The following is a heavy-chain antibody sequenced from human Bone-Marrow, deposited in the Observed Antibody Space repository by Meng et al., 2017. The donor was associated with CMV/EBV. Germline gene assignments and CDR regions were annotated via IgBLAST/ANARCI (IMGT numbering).Heavy chain of an antibody. CDR2: IDYSGST. Sequence: SETLSLTCTVSGYSISSGYYLSWILQHPGKGLEWIGYIDYSGSTNYNPPLKSRFTISLDTSKNQLSLKLISVTAADTAAYYCARVVMATIWLFDPWGQGTLVTVSS. CDR3: ARVVMATIWLFDP. CDR1: GYSISSGYY. D-gene: IGHD5-24*01. V-gene: IGHV4-61*01. J-gene: IGHJ5*02.